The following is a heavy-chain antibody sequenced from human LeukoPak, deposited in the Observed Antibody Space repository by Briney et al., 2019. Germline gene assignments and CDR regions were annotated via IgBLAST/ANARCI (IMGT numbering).Heavy chain of an antibody. D-gene: IGHD4-23*01. CDR1: GYTFTCYG. V-gene: IGHV1-18*01. CDR2: ISAYNGNT. Sequence: GASVKVSCKASGYTFTCYGISWVRQAPGQGLEWMGWISAYNGNTNYAQKLQGRVTMTTDTSTSTAYMELRSLRSDDTAVYYCARVASMVVTQGAFDIWGQGTMVTVSS. CDR3: ARVASMVVTQGAFDI. J-gene: IGHJ3*02.